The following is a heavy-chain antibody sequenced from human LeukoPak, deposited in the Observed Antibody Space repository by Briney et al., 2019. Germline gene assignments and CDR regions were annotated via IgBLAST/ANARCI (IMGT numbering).Heavy chain of an antibody. Sequence: SETLSLTCTVSGGSISSSSYYWGWIRQPPGKGLEWIGSIYYSGSTYYNPSLKSRVTISVDTSKNQFSLKLNSVTAADTAVYYCAREGTTVTHFDYWGQGTLVTVSS. CDR3: AREGTTVTHFDY. CDR1: GGSISSSSYY. D-gene: IGHD4-11*01. V-gene: IGHV4-39*02. J-gene: IGHJ4*02. CDR2: IYYSGST.